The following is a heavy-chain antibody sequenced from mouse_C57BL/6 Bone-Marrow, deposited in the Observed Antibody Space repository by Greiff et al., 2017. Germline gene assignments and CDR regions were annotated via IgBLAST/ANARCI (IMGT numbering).Heavy chain of an antibody. J-gene: IGHJ3*01. CDR2: IYPGDGDT. V-gene: IGHV1-80*01. D-gene: IGHD2-1*01. CDR3: ARRHYYALFAY. Sequence: VQLQQSGAELVKPGASVKISCTASGFAFSSYWMHWVKQRPGKGLEWIGQIYPGDGDTNYNGKFKGKATLTADKSSSTAYLQLSSLTSENSAVYFCARRHYYALFAYWGQGTLVTVSA. CDR1: GFAFSSYW.